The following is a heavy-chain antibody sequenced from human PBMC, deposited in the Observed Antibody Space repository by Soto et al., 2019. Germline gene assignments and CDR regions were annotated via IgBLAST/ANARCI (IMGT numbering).Heavy chain of an antibody. Sequence: ASGKVSCKVSGYTLTELSMHWVRQAPGKGLEWMGGFDPEDGETIYAQKFQGRVTMTEDTSTDTAYMELSSLRSEDTAVYYCATAKGYCISTSCSSLRYYYYGMDVWGQGTTVTVSS. CDR3: ATAKGYCISTSCSSLRYYYYGMDV. CDR2: FDPEDGET. J-gene: IGHJ6*02. V-gene: IGHV1-24*01. D-gene: IGHD2-2*01. CDR1: GYTLTELS.